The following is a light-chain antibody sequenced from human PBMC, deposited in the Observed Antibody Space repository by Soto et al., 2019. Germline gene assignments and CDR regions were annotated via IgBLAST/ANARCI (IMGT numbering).Light chain of an antibody. CDR3: LQGTHWPPYT. J-gene: IGKJ2*01. Sequence: DVVLTQSPLSLPVTLGQPASISCRSSQSLVNGAGNTYLNWFHQRPGQSPRRLIYKVSNVDSGVPDRFSGSGSGTDFTLKISRVEAEDIGVYYCLQGTHWPPYTFGQGTKLEIK. CDR2: KVS. V-gene: IGKV2-30*01. CDR1: QSLVNGAGNTY.